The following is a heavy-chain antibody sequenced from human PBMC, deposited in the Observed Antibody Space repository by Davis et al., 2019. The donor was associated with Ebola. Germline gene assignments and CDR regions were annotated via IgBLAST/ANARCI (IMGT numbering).Heavy chain of an antibody. CDR2: ISSSSSTI. CDR1: GFTFSSYS. D-gene: IGHD3-9*01. V-gene: IGHV3-48*02. J-gene: IGHJ6*04. CDR3: ARSWLSPYYYYGMDV. Sequence: GESLKISCAASGFTFSSYSMNWVRQAPGKGLEWVSYISSSSSTIYYADSVKGRFTISRDNAKNSLYLQMNSLRDEDTAVYYCARSWLSPYYYYGMDVWGKGTTATVSS.